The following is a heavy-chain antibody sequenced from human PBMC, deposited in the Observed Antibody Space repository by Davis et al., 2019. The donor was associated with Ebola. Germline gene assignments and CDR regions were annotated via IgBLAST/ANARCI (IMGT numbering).Heavy chain of an antibody. J-gene: IGHJ6*02. CDR3: ARVSPYGDYAALYYYYGMDV. Sequence: GSLRLSCAVYGGSFSGYYWSWIRQPPGKGLEWIGEINHSGSTNYNPSLKSRVTISVDTSKNQFSLKLSSVTAADTAVYYCARVSPYGDYAALYYYYGMDVWGQGTTVTVSS. CDR1: GGSFSGYY. CDR2: INHSGST. V-gene: IGHV4-34*01. D-gene: IGHD4-17*01.